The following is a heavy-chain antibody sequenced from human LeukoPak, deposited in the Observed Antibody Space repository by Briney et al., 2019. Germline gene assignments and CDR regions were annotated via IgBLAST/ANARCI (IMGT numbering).Heavy chain of an antibody. V-gene: IGHV1-18*01. Sequence: ASVKVSCKASGYTFTTYGISWVRPAPGQGLEWRGWISPYNGNTNYAQNLQGRVTMTTDTSTSTAYMELRSLRSDDTAVYYCARAWKATTYYYDSSGHPDFWGQGTLITVSP. D-gene: IGHD3-22*01. CDR2: ISPYNGNT. CDR1: GYTFTTYG. CDR3: ARAWKATTYYYDSSGHPDF. J-gene: IGHJ4*02.